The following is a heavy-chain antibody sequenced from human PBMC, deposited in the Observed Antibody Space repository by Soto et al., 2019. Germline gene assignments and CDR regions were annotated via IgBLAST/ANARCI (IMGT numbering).Heavy chain of an antibody. V-gene: IGHV4-59*01. D-gene: IGHD6-19*01. CDR2: IYYSGST. CDR1: GGSISSYY. Sequence: PSETLSLTCTVSGGSISSYYWSWIRQPPGKGLEWIGYIYYSGSTNYNPSLKSRVTISVDTSKNQFSLKLSSVTAADTAVYYCAREEAVAGTNYFDYWGQGTLVTVSS. CDR3: AREEAVAGTNYFDY. J-gene: IGHJ4*02.